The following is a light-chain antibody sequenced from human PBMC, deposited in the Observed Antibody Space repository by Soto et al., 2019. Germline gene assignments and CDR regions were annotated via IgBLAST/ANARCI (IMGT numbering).Light chain of an antibody. Sequence: DIKMTQSPSSLSAYVGDRVNITFRASQSISSYLNWYQQKPGKAPKLLIYAASSLQSGVPSRFSGSGSGTDFTLTISSLQPDDFATYYCQQYNSYSTFGQGTRLEI. CDR1: QSISSY. CDR2: AAS. J-gene: IGKJ5*01. CDR3: QQYNSYST. V-gene: IGKV1-39*01.